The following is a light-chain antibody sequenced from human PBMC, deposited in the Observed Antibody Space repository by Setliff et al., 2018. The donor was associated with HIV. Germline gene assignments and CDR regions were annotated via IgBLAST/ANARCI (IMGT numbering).Light chain of an antibody. CDR2: QAS. V-gene: IGLV2-14*02. J-gene: IGLJ1*01. CDR3: SSYTGKSTNTYV. CDR1: SGDVGRYNL. Sequence: QSVLTQPASVSGSPGQSITISCTGTSGDVGRYNLVTWYQQQPGKPPKLMIYQASNRPSGVSNRFSGSKSGNTASLTISGLQAEDEADYYCSSYTGKSTNTYVFGTGTKVTVL.